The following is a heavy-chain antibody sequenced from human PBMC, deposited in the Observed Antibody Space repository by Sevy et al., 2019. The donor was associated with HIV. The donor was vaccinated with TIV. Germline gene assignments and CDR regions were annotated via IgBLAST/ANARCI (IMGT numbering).Heavy chain of an antibody. CDR3: AGDGGGGSGGYFDY. D-gene: IGHD2-15*01. Sequence: GGSLRLSCAASGFTFSSYAMHWVRQAPGKGLEWVAVISYDGSNKYYEDSVKGRFTISRDNSKNTLYLQMNSLRAEDTAVYYCAGDGGGGSGGYFDYWGQGTLVTVSS. V-gene: IGHV3-30-3*01. CDR2: ISYDGSNK. J-gene: IGHJ4*02. CDR1: GFTFSSYA.